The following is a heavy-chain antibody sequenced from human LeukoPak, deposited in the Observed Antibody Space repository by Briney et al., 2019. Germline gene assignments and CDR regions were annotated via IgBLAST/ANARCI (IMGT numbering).Heavy chain of an antibody. CDR2: IYTSGST. Sequence: SETLSLTCTVSGGSISSYYWSWIRQPAGKGLEWIGRIYTSGSTNYNPSLKSRVTISVDTSKNKFSLKLTSVTAADTAVYYCARGLGFCSSTSCYTYFQQWGQGTLVTVSS. J-gene: IGHJ1*01. D-gene: IGHD2-2*02. CDR3: ARGLGFCSSTSCYTYFQQ. CDR1: GGSISSYY. V-gene: IGHV4-4*07.